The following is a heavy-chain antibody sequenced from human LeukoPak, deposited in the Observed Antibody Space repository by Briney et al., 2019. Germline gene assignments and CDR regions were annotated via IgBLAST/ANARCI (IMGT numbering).Heavy chain of an antibody. J-gene: IGHJ4*02. V-gene: IGHV3-49*04. Sequence: GGSLRLSCTVSGITFSDYAMSWVRQAPGKGLEWVAFMRSKAYYGTTQYAASVKGRFTISSDDSKSIAYLQMNSLKTEATAVYYCTTVPLYWGQGTLVSVS. CDR3: TTVPLY. D-gene: IGHD3-10*02. CDR1: GITFSDYA. CDR2: MRSKAYYGTT.